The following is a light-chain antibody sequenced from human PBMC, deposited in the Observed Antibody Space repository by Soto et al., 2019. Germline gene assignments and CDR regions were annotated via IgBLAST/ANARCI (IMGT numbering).Light chain of an antibody. CDR1: SSDVGGYNY. J-gene: IGLJ2*01. V-gene: IGLV2-14*01. Sequence: QSALTQPASVSGSPGQSITISCTGTSSDVGGYNYVSWYQQHPGKAPKLMIYEVSDRPSGVSNRFSGSKSGNTASLTISGRQAEDEADYYCCSYTSNSRLAFGGGTKLTVL. CDR2: EVS. CDR3: CSYTSNSRLA.